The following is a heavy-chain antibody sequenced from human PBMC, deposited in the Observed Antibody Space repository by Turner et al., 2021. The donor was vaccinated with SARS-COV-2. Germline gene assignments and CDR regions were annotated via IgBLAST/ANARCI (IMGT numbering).Heavy chain of an antibody. CDR3: AFYGDLDPDYGFHFDY. CDR2: INPNSGGT. V-gene: IGHV1-2*02. CDR1: ANTFTGYY. J-gene: IGHJ4*02. Sequence: VNVSFKASANTFTGYYMHWVRHAPGQGLEWMGWINPNSGGTSYAQKCQGRFIMTSERRHTRDWLDWSSDVCSSDLFIKQAFYGDLDPDYGFHFDYWGQGTLVTVSS. D-gene: IGHD3-9*01.